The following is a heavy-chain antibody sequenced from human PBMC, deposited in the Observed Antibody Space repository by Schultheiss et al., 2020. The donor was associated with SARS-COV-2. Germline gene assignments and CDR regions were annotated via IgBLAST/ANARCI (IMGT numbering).Heavy chain of an antibody. Sequence: SETLSLTCAVYGGSFSGYYWSWIRQPPGKGLEWIGYIYYSGSTYYNPSLKSRVTISVDTSKNQFSLKLSSVTAADTAVYYCARRAIAAAGSFDYWGQGTLVTVSS. V-gene: IGHV4-34*01. D-gene: IGHD6-13*01. CDR3: ARRAIAAAGSFDY. CDR1: GGSFSGYY. J-gene: IGHJ4*02. CDR2: IYYSGST.